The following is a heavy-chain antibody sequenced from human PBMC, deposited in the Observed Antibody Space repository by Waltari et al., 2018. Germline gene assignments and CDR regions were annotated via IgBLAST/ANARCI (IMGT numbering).Heavy chain of an antibody. CDR3: ARDNTFYADDL. D-gene: IGHD3-16*01. J-gene: IGHJ5*02. V-gene: IGHV3-7*01. CDR2: IHPEGVVA. Sequence: QLVQSGGALVQPGGSRRLPCVAAGLSLKNHWMLWVRQPPGKGLQWVAKIHPEGVVANYVDSVKGRFTVSRDNAKNSLYLQMTSLTTDDTAVYFCARDNTFYADDLWGQGAQVTVSS. CDR1: GLSLKNHW.